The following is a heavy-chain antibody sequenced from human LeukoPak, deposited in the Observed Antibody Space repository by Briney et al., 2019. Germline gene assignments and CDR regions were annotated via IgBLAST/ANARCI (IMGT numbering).Heavy chain of an antibody. CDR1: GGTLSRYA. V-gene: IGHV1-69*01. CDR2: NIPIFGTT. CDR3: ARIVGIASRGYFDY. D-gene: IGHD3-10*01. J-gene: IGHJ4*02. Sequence: SVTVSCKASGGTLSRYAISWVRQAPGQGPEWMGGNIPIFGTTNYAQKFQGRVTITADESTSTAYMELSSLRSEDTAVDYCARIVGIASRGYFDYWGQGTLVTVSS.